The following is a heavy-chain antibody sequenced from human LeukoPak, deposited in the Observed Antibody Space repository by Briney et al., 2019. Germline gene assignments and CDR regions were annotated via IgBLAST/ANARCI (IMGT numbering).Heavy chain of an antibody. CDR2: IIPLFGAP. V-gene: IGHV1-69*06. CDR3: ARHDSYSSSFPYNWFDP. CDR1: GGTFSSYA. J-gene: IGHJ5*02. Sequence: SVKVSCKASGGTFSSYAISWVRQAPGQGLEWMGGIIPLFGAPNYAQKFQGRVTITADKSTTTAYMELRSLRYGDKAVYFCARHDSYSSSFPYNWFDPWGQGTLVTVSS. D-gene: IGHD6-13*01.